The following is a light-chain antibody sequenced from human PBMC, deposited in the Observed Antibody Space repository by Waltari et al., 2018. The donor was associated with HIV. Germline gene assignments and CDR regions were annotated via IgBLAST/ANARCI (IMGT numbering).Light chain of an antibody. J-gene: IGLJ2*01. CDR1: SAGYD. CDR2: GNS. Sequence: QSDLTQPPSVSGAPGQRVTISCSGVSAGYDVHWYQQLPGTAPKLRIYGNSNRPSGVPDRFSGSKSGPLASLAITGLQAEDEADYYCQSYDSSLSSSVFGGGTRLTVL. V-gene: IGLV1-40*01. CDR3: QSYDSSLSSSV.